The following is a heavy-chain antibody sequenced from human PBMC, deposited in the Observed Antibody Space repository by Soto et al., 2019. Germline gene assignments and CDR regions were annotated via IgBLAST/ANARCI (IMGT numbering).Heavy chain of an antibody. CDR3: ARDYFPQTDTSGFDP. CDR1: GGSINGYY. CDR2: IYYTGST. Sequence: PSETLSLTCTVSGGSINGYYWSWIRQPPGEGLEWIGYIYYTGSTHYNPSLRSRATMSVDTSNNQFFLKLSSVTAADTAIYYCARDYFPQTDTSGFDPWGQGALVTVSS. V-gene: IGHV4-59*01. J-gene: IGHJ5*02. D-gene: IGHD2-21*02.